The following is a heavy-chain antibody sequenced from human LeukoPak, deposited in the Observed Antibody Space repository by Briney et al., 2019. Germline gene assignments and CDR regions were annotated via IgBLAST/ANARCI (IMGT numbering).Heavy chain of an antibody. J-gene: IGHJ4*02. CDR1: GGSIISGTYY. Sequence: PETLSLTCTVSGGSIISGTYYWGWVRQAPGKGLEWIGSMSYSGRTYQNPSLKSRLTISVDTSKNQLSLKLSSVTAADTAVYYCARLWSGFRPPDYWGQGTPVTVSS. D-gene: IGHD3-3*01. CDR2: MSYSGRT. V-gene: IGHV4-39*01. CDR3: ARLWSGFRPPDY.